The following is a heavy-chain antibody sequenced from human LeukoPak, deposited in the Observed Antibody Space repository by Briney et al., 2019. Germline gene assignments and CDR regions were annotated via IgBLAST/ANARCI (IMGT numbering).Heavy chain of an antibody. Sequence: GGSLRLSCAASGFTFSSSAMHWVRQAPGKGLEWVAVISYDGTNKYYADSVKGRFTISRDNSKNTLYLQMNSLRAEDTAVYYCAREIAVAGTPYYYGMDVWGQGTTVTVSS. CDR1: GFTFSSSA. CDR2: ISYDGTNK. V-gene: IGHV3-30-3*01. D-gene: IGHD6-19*01. CDR3: AREIAVAGTPYYYGMDV. J-gene: IGHJ6*02.